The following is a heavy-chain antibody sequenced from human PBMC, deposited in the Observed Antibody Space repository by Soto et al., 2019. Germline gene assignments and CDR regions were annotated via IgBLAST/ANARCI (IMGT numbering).Heavy chain of an antibody. CDR2: ISGSGVST. D-gene: IGHD2-15*01. Sequence: PGGSLRLSCAASGFTFSSYSMSWVRQAPGKGLEWVSAISGSGVSTYYADSVKGRFTISRDNSKNTLYLQMNSLRAEDTAVYYCAPIVVLAGLHFDYWGQGTLVTVSS. CDR3: APIVVLAGLHFDY. V-gene: IGHV3-23*01. CDR1: GFTFSSYS. J-gene: IGHJ4*02.